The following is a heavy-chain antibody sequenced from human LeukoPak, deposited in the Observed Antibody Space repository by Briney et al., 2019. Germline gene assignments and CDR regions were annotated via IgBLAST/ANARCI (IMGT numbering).Heavy chain of an antibody. CDR2: INPNSGGT. Sequence: ASVKVSCKASGYTFTGYYMHWVRQAPGQGLEWMGWINPNSGGTNYVQKFQGRVTMTRDTSISTAYMELSRLRSDDTAVYYCARASLPYSSSSWFDPWGQGTLVTVSS. D-gene: IGHD6-6*01. V-gene: IGHV1-2*02. J-gene: IGHJ5*02. CDR1: GYTFTGYY. CDR3: ARASLPYSSSSWFDP.